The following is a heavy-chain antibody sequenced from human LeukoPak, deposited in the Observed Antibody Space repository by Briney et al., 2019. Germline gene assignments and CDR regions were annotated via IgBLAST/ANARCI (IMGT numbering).Heavy chain of an antibody. D-gene: IGHD5-18*01. CDR2: ISAYNGNT. CDR1: GYAFTSYG. CDR3: AASGYSYDPHFDY. V-gene: IGHV1-18*01. Sequence: ASVKVSCKASGYAFTSYGISWVRQAPGQGLEWMGWISAYNGNTNYAQKFQGRVTMTRDTSISTAYMELSRLRSDDTAVYYCAASGYSYDPHFDYWGQGTLVTVSS. J-gene: IGHJ4*02.